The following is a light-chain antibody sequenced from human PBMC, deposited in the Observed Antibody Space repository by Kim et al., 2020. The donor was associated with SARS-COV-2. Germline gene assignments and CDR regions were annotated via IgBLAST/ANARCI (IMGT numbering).Light chain of an antibody. Sequence: DIQMTQSPSTLSASVGDRVTITCRASQTISSWLAWYQQKPGKAPKLLIHKASSLESGVPSRFSGSGSGTEFTLTISSLQPDDFATYFCQQYSFYYTFGQGTKLEIK. CDR3: QQYSFYYT. V-gene: IGKV1-5*03. CDR1: QTISSW. CDR2: KAS. J-gene: IGKJ2*01.